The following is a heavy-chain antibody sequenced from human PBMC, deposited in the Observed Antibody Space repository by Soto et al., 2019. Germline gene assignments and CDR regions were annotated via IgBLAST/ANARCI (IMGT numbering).Heavy chain of an antibody. CDR2: ISSSSSYI. J-gene: IGHJ4*02. V-gene: IGHV3-21*01. CDR1: GFTFSSYS. CDR3: ARVSQLSFPSGLLDY. D-gene: IGHD3-3*01. Sequence: GGSLRLSCAASGFTFSSYSMNWVRQAPGKGLEWVSSISSSSSYIYYADSVKGRFTISRDNAKNPLYLQMNSLRAEDTAVYYCARVSQLSFPSGLLDYWGQGTLVTGSS.